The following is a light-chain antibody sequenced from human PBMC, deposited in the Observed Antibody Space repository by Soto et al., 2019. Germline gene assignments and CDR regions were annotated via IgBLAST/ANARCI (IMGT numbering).Light chain of an antibody. CDR1: SSDVGGYNY. J-gene: IGLJ2*01. V-gene: IGLV2-11*01. CDR3: SSYTSSNTLDVV. Sequence: QSVLTQPRSVSGSPGQSVTISCTGTSSDVGGYNYVSWYQQHPGKAPKLMIYDVSKRPSGVPDRFSGSKSGNTASLTISGLQAEDEATYYCSSYTSSNTLDVVFGGGTKLTVL. CDR2: DVS.